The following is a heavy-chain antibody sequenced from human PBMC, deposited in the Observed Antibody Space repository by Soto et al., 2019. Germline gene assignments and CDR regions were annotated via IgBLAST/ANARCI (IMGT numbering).Heavy chain of an antibody. V-gene: IGHV1-2*02. Sequence: PGASVKVSCKASGYAFTGYYMHWVRQAPGQGLEWMGWINPNSGGTNYAQKFQGRVTMTRDTSISTAYMELSRLRSDDTAVYYCARDPSGSYGDSTRFDYWGQGTLVTVSS. CDR2: INPNSGGT. CDR1: GYAFTGYY. CDR3: ARDPSGSYGDSTRFDY. D-gene: IGHD4-17*01. J-gene: IGHJ4*02.